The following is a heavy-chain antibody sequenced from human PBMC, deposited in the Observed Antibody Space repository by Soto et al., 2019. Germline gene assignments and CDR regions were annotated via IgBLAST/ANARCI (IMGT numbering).Heavy chain of an antibody. CDR2: TRNKANSYTT. CDR1: GFTFSDHY. V-gene: IGHV3-72*01. D-gene: IGHD4-4*01. CDR3: ARAPVTPASYYYYYMDV. J-gene: IGHJ6*03. Sequence: GGSLRLSCAASGFTFSDHYMDWVRQAPGKGLEWVGRTRNKANSYTTEYAASVKGRFTISRDDSKNSLYLQMNSLKTEDTAVYYCARAPVTPASYYYYYMDVWGKGTTVTVSS.